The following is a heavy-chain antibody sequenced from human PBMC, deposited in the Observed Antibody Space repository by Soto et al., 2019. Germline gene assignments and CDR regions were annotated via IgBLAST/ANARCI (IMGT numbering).Heavy chain of an antibody. CDR2: IYYSGST. CDR1: GGSISCYY. D-gene: IGHD6-13*01. CDR3: ARARLSSSWWFAF. Sequence: PSETLCLTCTVSGGSISCYYWSWIRQPPGKGLEWIGYIYYSGSTNYNPSLKSRVTISVDTSKIQLSLRLSSVTAADTAVYYGARARLSSSWWFAFPSQRAPVTVAS. V-gene: IGHV4-59*08. J-gene: IGHJ5*01.